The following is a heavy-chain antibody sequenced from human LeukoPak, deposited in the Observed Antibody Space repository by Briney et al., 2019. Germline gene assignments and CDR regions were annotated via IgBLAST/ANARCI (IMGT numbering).Heavy chain of an antibody. J-gene: IGHJ2*01. CDR3: ARVSSSWYQDWYFDR. CDR2: IYYSGST. D-gene: IGHD6-13*01. Sequence: SETLSLTCTVSGGSISSYYWSWIRQPPGKGLEWIGYIYYSGSTNYNPSLKSRVTMSVDTSKNQFSLKLTSVTAADTAVYYCARVSSSWYQDWYFDRWGRGTLVTVSS. V-gene: IGHV4-59*12. CDR1: GGSISSYY.